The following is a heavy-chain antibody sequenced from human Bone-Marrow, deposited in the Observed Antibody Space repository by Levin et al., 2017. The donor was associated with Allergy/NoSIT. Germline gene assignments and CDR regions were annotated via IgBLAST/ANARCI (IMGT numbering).Heavy chain of an antibody. J-gene: IGHJ5*02. CDR3: ARDHYVLLWFGELYWFDP. V-gene: IGHV3-11*05. CDR1: GFTFSDYY. CDR2: ISSSSSYT. Sequence: GGSLRLSCAASGFTFSDYYMSWIRQAPGKGLEWVSYISSSSSYTNYADSVKGRFTISRDNAKNSLYLQMNSLRAEDTSVYYCARDHYVLLWFGELYWFDPWGQGTLVTVSS. D-gene: IGHD3-10*01.